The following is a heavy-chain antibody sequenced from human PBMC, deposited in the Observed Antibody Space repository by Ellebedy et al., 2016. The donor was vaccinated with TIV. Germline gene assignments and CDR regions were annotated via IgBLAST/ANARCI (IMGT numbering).Heavy chain of an antibody. D-gene: IGHD2-21*01. J-gene: IGHJ5*02. V-gene: IGHV3-13*01. CDR1: GFTFSNYD. Sequence: GGSLRLXCAASGFTFSNYDFHWVRQPTGKGLEWVSSIGTVRDTYYLGSVKGRFTISREDAKNSLYLQMNSLRAGDTAVYYCARGSQIGFDLWGQGTLVTVSS. CDR2: IGTVRDT. CDR3: ARGSQIGFDL.